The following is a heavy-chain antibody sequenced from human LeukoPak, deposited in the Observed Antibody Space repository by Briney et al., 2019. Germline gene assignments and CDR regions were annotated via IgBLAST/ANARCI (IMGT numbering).Heavy chain of an antibody. Sequence: GASLRLSCAASGFTFSSYAMSWVRQAPGKGLEWVSSISGSGGTTYYADSVKGRFTISRDNSKSTLYLQMNSLRAEDTAVYYCAKIRDSSGLDYWGQGTLVTVSS. CDR3: AKIRDSSGLDY. CDR1: GFTFSSYA. V-gene: IGHV3-23*01. D-gene: IGHD3-22*01. CDR2: ISGSGGTT. J-gene: IGHJ4*02.